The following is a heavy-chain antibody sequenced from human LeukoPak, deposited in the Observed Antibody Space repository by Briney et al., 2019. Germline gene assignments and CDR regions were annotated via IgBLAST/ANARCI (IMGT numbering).Heavy chain of an antibody. CDR3: ARVIVVVPIGVYHYYAMDV. CDR2: IYYSGST. J-gene: IGHJ6*02. Sequence: SGTLSLTCTVSGDSISTGGYYWAWIRQHRERGLEWIGYIYYSGSTHYNPSLQSRVTISVETSKNQFSLNLNSVPAADTAVYYCARVIVVVPIGVYHYYAMDVWGQGTTVTVSS. CDR1: GDSISTGGYY. D-gene: IGHD2-2*01. V-gene: IGHV4-31*03.